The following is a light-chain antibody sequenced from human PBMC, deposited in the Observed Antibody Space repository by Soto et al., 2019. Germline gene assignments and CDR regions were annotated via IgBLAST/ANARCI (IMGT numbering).Light chain of an antibody. V-gene: IGKV3-11*01. Sequence: TQSPSSVSASVGDRATLSCRASQSVSSYLAWYQQKPGQAPRLLIYDASNRATGIPARFSGSGSGTDFTLTISSLEPEDFAVYYCQQRSNWQFTFGPGTKVDIK. CDR2: DAS. CDR3: QQRSNWQFT. J-gene: IGKJ3*01. CDR1: QSVSSY.